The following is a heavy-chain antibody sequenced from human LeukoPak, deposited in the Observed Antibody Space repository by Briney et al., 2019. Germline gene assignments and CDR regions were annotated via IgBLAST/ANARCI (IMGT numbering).Heavy chain of an antibody. CDR1: GFTFSSYA. CDR3: ARGPGDSSGYGRGDYFDY. V-gene: IGHV3-30*01. CDR2: ISYDGSNK. D-gene: IGHD3-22*01. J-gene: IGHJ4*02. Sequence: GGSLRLSCAASGFTFSSYAMHWVRQAPGKGLEWVAVISYDGSNKYYADSVKGRFTISRDNSKNTLYLQMNSLRAEDTAVYYCARGPGDSSGYGRGDYFDYWGQGTLVTVSS.